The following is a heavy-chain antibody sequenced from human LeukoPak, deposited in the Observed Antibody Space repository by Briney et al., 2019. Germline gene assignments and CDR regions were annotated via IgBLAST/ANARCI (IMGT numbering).Heavy chain of an antibody. CDR1: GFTFSSYG. J-gene: IGHJ4*02. D-gene: IGHD3-22*01. CDR3: AREGNYYDSSGYPDY. Sequence: XGGSLRLSCAASGFTFSSYGMHWVRQAPGKGLEWVAVIWYDGSNKYYADSVKGRFTISGDNSKNTLYLQMNSLRAEDTAVYYCAREGNYYDSSGYPDYWGQGTLVTVSS. CDR2: IWYDGSNK. V-gene: IGHV3-33*01.